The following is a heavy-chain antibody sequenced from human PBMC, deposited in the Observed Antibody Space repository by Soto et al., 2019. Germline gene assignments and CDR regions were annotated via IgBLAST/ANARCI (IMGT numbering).Heavy chain of an antibody. Sequence: EVQLLESGGGLVQPGGSLRLSCAASGFTFSSYAMSWVRQAPGKGLEWVSTISASGGGTYYADSVKGRFTISRDNSRTTLYLQMNSLRAEDTAVYYCAKGGSSWSYFDYWGQGTLVTVSS. CDR2: ISASGGGT. D-gene: IGHD6-13*01. V-gene: IGHV3-23*01. CDR1: GFTFSSYA. CDR3: AKGGSSWSYFDY. J-gene: IGHJ4*02.